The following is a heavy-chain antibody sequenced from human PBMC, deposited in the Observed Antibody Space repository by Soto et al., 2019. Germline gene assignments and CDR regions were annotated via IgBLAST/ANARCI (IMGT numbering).Heavy chain of an antibody. V-gene: IGHV1-69*01. CDR1: GGTYSNYA. D-gene: IGHD1-26*01. Sequence: QLVQSGAEVKKPGASVKVSCKASGGTYSNYAISWVRQAPGQGLEWMGAIIPIIGSTDNAQKFQGRVSLTADESTRTVYMVLGSLTSEDTAVYYCAQVGATGTYWGQGTLVTVSS. CDR2: IIPIIGST. J-gene: IGHJ4*02. CDR3: AQVGATGTY.